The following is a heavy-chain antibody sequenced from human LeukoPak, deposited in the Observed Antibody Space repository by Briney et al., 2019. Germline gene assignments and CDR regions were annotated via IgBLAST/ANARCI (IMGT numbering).Heavy chain of an antibody. CDR1: GFTFTAFT. CDR2: IIITTSYI. J-gene: IGHJ4*02. V-gene: IGHV3-21*01. CDR3: AGVASGTFDY. D-gene: IGHD1-26*01. Sequence: GGSLRLSCAASGFTFTAFTINWVRQAPGKGLEWVSSIIITTSYIYYADSVKGRFTISRDNAKNSLYLQMNSLRAEDTAVYYCAGVASGTFDYWGRGTLVTVSS.